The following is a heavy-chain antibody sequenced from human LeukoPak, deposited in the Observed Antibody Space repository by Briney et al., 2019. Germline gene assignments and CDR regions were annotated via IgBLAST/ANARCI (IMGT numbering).Heavy chain of an antibody. V-gene: IGHV4-59*01. CDR1: GGSISSYY. J-gene: IGHJ4*02. D-gene: IGHD2-15*01. Sequence: SETLSLTCTVSGGSISSYYWSWIRQPPGKGLEWIGYIYYSGSANYNPSLKSRVTISVDTSKNQFSLKLSSVTAADTAVYYCARGKCSSGSRYRDYWGQGTLVTVSS. CDR3: ARGKCSSGSRYRDY. CDR2: IYYSGSA.